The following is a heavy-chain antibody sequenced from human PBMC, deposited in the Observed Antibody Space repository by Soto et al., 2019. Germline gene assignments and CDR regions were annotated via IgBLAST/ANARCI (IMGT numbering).Heavy chain of an antibody. D-gene: IGHD2-15*01. CDR1: GGTFSSCA. CDR3: ARGGIVVVGAATWFDP. CDR2: IIPIFGTA. Sequence: QVQLVQSGAEVKKPGSSVKVSCKASGGTFSSCAISWVRQAPGQGLEWMGGIIPIFGTANYAQKFQGRVKITADESTSTAYMELSSLRSEDKAVYYCARGGIVVVGAATWFDPWGQGTLVTVSS. J-gene: IGHJ5*02. V-gene: IGHV1-69*12.